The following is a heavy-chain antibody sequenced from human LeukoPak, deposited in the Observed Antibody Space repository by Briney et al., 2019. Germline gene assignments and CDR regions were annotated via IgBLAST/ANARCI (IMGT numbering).Heavy chain of an antibody. Sequence: ASVKVSCKASGYTFTSYAMHWVRQAPGQRLEWMGWINAGNGNTKYSQEFQGRVTITRDTSASTAYMELSSLRSEDMAVYYCARDPGSSGYYSYYMDVWGKGTTVTVSS. D-gene: IGHD3-22*01. CDR1: GYTFTSYA. CDR3: ARDPGSSGYYSYYMDV. V-gene: IGHV1-3*03. CDR2: INAGNGNT. J-gene: IGHJ6*03.